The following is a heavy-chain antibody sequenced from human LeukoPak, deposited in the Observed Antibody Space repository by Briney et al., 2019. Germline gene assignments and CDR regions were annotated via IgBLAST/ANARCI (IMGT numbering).Heavy chain of an antibody. CDR3: AKEGLVATTDNWFDP. V-gene: IGHV3-23*01. CDR2: ISGSGGSI. D-gene: IGHD5-12*01. Sequence: GGSLRLSCAASGFTFSSYAMSWVRQAPGKGLEWVSAISGSGGSIYYADSVKGRSTISRDNSKNTLYLQMNSLRAEDTAVYYCAKEGLVATTDNWFDPWGQGTLVTVSS. CDR1: GFTFSSYA. J-gene: IGHJ5*02.